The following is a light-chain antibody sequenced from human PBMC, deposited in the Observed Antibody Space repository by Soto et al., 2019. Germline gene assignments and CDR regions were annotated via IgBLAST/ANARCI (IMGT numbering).Light chain of an antibody. V-gene: IGKV4-1*01. Sequence: DIVMTQSPDSLAVSLGERATINCKSSQSVLYSSTNKNYLAWYQQKRGQPPKLLIYWASTRESGVPDRFSGRGFGTDYTLTCSSLQAEDVAVYYCQQYYSTPYTFGQGTKLEIK. CDR2: WAS. CDR1: QSVLYSSTNKNY. CDR3: QQYYSTPYT. J-gene: IGKJ2*01.